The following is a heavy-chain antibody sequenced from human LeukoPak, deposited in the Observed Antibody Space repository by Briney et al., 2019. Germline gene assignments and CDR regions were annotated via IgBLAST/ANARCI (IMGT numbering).Heavy chain of an antibody. CDR3: AREATMIVVVSYAFDI. J-gene: IGHJ3*02. V-gene: IGHV1-69*04. Sequence: SVKVSCKASGGTFSSYAISWVQQAPGQGLEWMGRIIPILGIANYAQKFQGRVTITADKSTSTAYMELSSLRSEDTAVYYCAREATMIVVVSYAFDIWGQGTMVTVSS. CDR2: IIPILGIA. D-gene: IGHD3-22*01. CDR1: GGTFSSYA.